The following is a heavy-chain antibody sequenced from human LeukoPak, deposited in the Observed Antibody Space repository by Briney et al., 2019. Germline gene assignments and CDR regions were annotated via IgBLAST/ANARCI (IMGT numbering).Heavy chain of an antibody. CDR2: IKQDGSEK. Sequence: PGGALRLSCAASGFTFSNYWLTWVRQAPGQVLEWVANIKQDGSEKHYVDSVKGRFTISRDNAKNPLDLQMNSLRAEDTAVYYCARDRQIAYWGQGTLVTVSS. V-gene: IGHV3-7*01. CDR1: GFTFSNYW. CDR3: ARDRQIAY. J-gene: IGHJ4*02.